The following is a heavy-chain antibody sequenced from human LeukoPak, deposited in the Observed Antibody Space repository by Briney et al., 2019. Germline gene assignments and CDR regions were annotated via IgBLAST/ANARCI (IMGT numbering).Heavy chain of an antibody. V-gene: IGHV1-69*05. CDR1: GGTFSSYA. Sequence: ASVKVSCKAPGGTFSSYAISWVRQAPGQGLEWMGGIIPIFGTANYAQKFQGRVTITTDESTSTAYMELSSLRSEDTAVYYCARGVVVRKLPLHGGYYYYMDVWGKGTTVTVSS. CDR3: ARGVVVRKLPLHGGYYYYMDV. CDR2: IIPIFGTA. D-gene: IGHD2-2*01. J-gene: IGHJ6*03.